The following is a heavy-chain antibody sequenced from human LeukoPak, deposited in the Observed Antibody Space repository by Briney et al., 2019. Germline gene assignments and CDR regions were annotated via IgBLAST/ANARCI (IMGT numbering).Heavy chain of an antibody. J-gene: IGHJ4*01. CDR1: GGSFSGYN. D-gene: IGHD3-9*01. V-gene: IGHV4-34*01. CDR2: INHSGST. Sequence: SETLSLTCAVYGGSFSGYNWSWIRKPPGKGLEWIGEINHSGSTNYNPSLKSRVTISVDTSKNQFSLKLSSVTAADTAVYYCARNDILTGYYDRYFDYWGQGTLVTVSS. CDR3: ARNDILTGYYDRYFDY.